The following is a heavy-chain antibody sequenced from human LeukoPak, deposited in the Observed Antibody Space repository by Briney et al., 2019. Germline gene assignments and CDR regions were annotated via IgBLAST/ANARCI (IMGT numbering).Heavy chain of an antibody. Sequence: SETLSLTCTVSGGSISSGDYYWSWIRQPPGKGLEWIGYIYYSGSTYYNPSLKSRVTISVDTSKNQFSLKLSSVTAADTAVYYCARDGPGNYLLDNWFDPWGQGTLVTVSS. D-gene: IGHD3-10*01. V-gene: IGHV4-30-4*08. CDR2: IYYSGST. CDR3: ARDGPGNYLLDNWFDP. CDR1: GGSISSGDYY. J-gene: IGHJ5*02.